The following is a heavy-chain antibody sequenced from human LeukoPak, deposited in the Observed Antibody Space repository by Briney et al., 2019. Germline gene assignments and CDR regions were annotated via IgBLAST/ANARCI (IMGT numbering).Heavy chain of an antibody. J-gene: IGHJ5*02. CDR2: ISSSSSYI. Sequence: GGSLRLSCAASGFTFSSYSMNWVRQAPGKGLEWVSSISSSSSYIYYADSVKGRFTISRDNAKNSLYLQMNSLRAEDTAVYYCARGGYSSGWSNWFDPWGQGTLVTVSS. V-gene: IGHV3-21*01. CDR1: GFTFSSYS. D-gene: IGHD6-19*01. CDR3: ARGGYSSGWSNWFDP.